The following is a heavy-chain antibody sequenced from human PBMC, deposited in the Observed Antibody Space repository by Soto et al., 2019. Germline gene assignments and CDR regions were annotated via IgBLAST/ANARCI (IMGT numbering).Heavy chain of an antibody. Sequence: SVKVSCHASGGTFSSYAISWVRQAPGQGLEWMGGIIPIFGTANYAQKFQGRVTITADESTSTAYMEMSSLRSEDTAGYYCATWVDADPEEGLFYFDGWGTGSRVTV. V-gene: IGHV1-69*13. CDR1: GGTFSSYA. CDR3: ATWVDADPEEGLFYFDG. D-gene: IGHD5-18*01. CDR2: IIPIFGTA. J-gene: IGHJ4*02.